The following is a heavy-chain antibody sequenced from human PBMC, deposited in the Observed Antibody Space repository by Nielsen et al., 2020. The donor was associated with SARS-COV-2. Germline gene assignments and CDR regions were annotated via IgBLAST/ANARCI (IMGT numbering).Heavy chain of an antibody. J-gene: IGHJ6*02. CDR2: IYSGGSI. CDR1: GFTVSSNY. V-gene: IGHV3-53*01. Sequence: GESLKISCAASGFTVSSNYMSWVRQAPGKGLEWVSVIYSGGSIYYADSVKGRFTISRDNAKNSLYLQMNSLRAEDTAVYYCARDSGYDSYYYYGMDVWGQGTTVTVSS. CDR3: ARDSGYDSYYYYGMDV. D-gene: IGHD5-12*01.